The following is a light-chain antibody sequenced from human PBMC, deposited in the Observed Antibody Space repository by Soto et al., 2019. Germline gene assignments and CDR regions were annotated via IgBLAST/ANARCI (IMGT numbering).Light chain of an antibody. Sequence: AIQMTQSPSSLSASVGDRVTITCRASQGIRNDLGWYQQKPGKAPRLLIYAASSLQSGVPARFSGSGSGTDFTLTISNLQPEDFATYYCLQDYNYPRTFGQGTKLEIK. J-gene: IGKJ2*01. CDR1: QGIRND. V-gene: IGKV1-6*01. CDR3: LQDYNYPRT. CDR2: AAS.